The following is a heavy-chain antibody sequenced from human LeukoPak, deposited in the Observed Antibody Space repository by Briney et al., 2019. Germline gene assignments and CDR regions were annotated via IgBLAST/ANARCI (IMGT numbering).Heavy chain of an antibody. D-gene: IGHD1-26*01. CDR1: GFTFSSYT. CDR2: ISATGFTT. Sequence: GGSLRLSCAASGFTFSSYTMSWVRQAPGKGLEWISVISATGFTTHHTDSVKGRFTISRGNSKSILYLQMDGLRAEDTAIYFCTKDVQVGPTRGFFDFWGQGTLVTVSS. J-gene: IGHJ4*03. CDR3: TKDVQVGPTRGFFDF. V-gene: IGHV3-23*01.